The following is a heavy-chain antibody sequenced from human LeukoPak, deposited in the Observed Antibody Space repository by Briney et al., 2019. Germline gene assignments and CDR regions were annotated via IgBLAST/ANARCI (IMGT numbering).Heavy chain of an antibody. CDR3: ARERHYYDSSGYSTPFDY. D-gene: IGHD3-22*01. V-gene: IGHV4-61*01. J-gene: IGHJ4*02. CDR2: IYYSGST. Sequence: SETLSLTCSVSGYSISRGNYWGWIRQPPGKGLEWIGYIYYSGSTNYNPSLKSRVTISVDTSKNQFSLKLSSVTAADTAVYYCARERHYYDSSGYSTPFDYWGQGTLVTVSS. CDR1: GYSISRGNY.